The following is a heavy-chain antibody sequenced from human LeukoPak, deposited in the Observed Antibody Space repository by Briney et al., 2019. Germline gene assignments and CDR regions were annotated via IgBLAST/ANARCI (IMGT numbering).Heavy chain of an antibody. J-gene: IGHJ3*02. CDR1: GFTFSSYE. D-gene: IGHD1-26*01. V-gene: IGHV3-48*03. Sequence: GGSLRLSCAASGFTFSSYEMNWVRQAPGKGLEWVSYISSSGSTIYYADSVKGRFTISRDNAKNSLYLQVNSLRAEDMAVYYCASSGSYLFKDAFDIWGQGTMVTVSS. CDR2: ISSSGSTI. CDR3: ASSGSYLFKDAFDI.